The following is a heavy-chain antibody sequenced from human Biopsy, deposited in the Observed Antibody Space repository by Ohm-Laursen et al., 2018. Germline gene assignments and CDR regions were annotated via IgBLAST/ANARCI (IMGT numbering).Heavy chain of an antibody. Sequence: ASVKVSCKASGYTFAGYYLHWVRQAPGQGLEWMGWINAYNGDTDYAQKLQGRVSITTDTSTTTTYMELRSLRSDDTAVYYCARDLTRQPRRGAFDIWGQGTLVTVSS. V-gene: IGHV1-18*01. CDR3: ARDLTRQPRRGAFDI. J-gene: IGHJ3*02. CDR1: GYTFAGYY. D-gene: IGHD1-14*01. CDR2: INAYNGDT.